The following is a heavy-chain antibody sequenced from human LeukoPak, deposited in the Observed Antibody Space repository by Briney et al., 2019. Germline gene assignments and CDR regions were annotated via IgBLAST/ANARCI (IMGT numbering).Heavy chain of an antibody. CDR1: GYTFTSYA. CDR3: ARDRSNWNPRGAFDI. J-gene: IGHJ3*02. V-gene: IGHV1-3*03. Sequence: ASVKVSCKASGYTFTSYAMHWVRQAPGQRLEWMGWINAGNGNTKYSQEFQGRVTITRDTSASTAYMELSSLRSEDMAVYYCARDRSNWNPRGAFDIWGQGTMVTVSS. D-gene: IGHD1-1*01. CDR2: INAGNGNT.